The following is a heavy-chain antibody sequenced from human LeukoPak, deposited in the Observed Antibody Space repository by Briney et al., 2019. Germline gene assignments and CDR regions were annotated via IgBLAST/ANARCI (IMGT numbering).Heavy chain of an antibody. CDR1: GFTFSSYG. CDR3: ARSAEATKYYYYYGMDV. V-gene: IGHV3-30*02. Sequence: GSVRLSCAASGFTFSSYGMHWVRQATGKGLEWVAFIRYDGSNKYYADSVKGRFTISRDNSKNTLYLQMNSLRAEDTAVYYCARSAEATKYYYYYGMDVWGQGTTVTVSS. J-gene: IGHJ6*02. D-gene: IGHD1-26*01. CDR2: IRYDGSNK.